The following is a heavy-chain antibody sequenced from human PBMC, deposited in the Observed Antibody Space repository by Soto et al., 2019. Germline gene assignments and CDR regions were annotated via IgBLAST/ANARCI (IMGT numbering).Heavy chain of an antibody. V-gene: IGHV1-69*13. CDR1: GGTFSSYA. J-gene: IGHJ4*02. D-gene: IGHD5-18*01. CDR2: IIPIFGTA. Sequence: ASVKVSCKASGGTFSSYAISWVRQAPGQGLEWMGGIIPIFGTANYAQKFQGRVTITADESTSTAYMELSSLRSEDTAVYYCARDVYTAMVNGDYWGQGTLVTVSS. CDR3: ARDVYTAMVNGDY.